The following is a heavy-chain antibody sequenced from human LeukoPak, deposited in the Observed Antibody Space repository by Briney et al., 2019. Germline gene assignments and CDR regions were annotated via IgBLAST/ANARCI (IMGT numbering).Heavy chain of an antibody. J-gene: IGHJ4*02. Sequence: PSETLSLTCTVSGGSISSSSYYWGWIRQPPGKGLEWIGSIYYSGSTYYNPSLKSRVTISVDTSKNQFSLKLSSVTAADTAVYYCARGATTFSSRVVPIDYWGQGTLVTVSS. V-gene: IGHV4-39*01. CDR2: IYYSGST. CDR3: ARGATTFSSRVVPIDY. D-gene: IGHD2/OR15-2a*01. CDR1: GGSISSSSYY.